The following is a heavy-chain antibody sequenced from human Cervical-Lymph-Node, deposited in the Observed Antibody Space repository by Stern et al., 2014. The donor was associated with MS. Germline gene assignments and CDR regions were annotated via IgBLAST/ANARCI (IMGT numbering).Heavy chain of an antibody. D-gene: IGHD3-9*01. CDR2: IQDNGNGGIV. V-gene: IGHV3-15*01. CDR1: GVHFNGVW. CDR3: TTVTHFNF. Sequence: EVQLVESGGGLVEPGGSLRLSCAVFGVHFNGVWMSWVRQAPGKGLEWLGRIQDNGNGGIVDYAAPVTGRFTISRDDSKNTFYLQMNSLKIEDTGVYYCTTVTHFNFGAQGILVTVTS. J-gene: IGHJ4*02.